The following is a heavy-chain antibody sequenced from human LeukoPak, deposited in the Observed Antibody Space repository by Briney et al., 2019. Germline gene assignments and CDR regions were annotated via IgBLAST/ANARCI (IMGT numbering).Heavy chain of an antibody. D-gene: IGHD1-26*01. CDR1: GYTFTSYG. V-gene: IGHV1-18*01. Sequence: GASVKVSCKASGYTFTSYGISWVRQAPGQGLEWMGWISAYNGNTNYAQKPQGRVTITTDTSTSTAYMELRSLRSDDTAVYYCARGGADKWELISALSYWGQGTLVTVSS. J-gene: IGHJ4*02. CDR3: ARGGADKWELISALSY. CDR2: ISAYNGNT.